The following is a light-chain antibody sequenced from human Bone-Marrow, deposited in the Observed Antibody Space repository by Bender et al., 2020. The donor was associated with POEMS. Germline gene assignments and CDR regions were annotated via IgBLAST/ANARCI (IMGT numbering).Light chain of an antibody. V-gene: IGLV1-44*01. Sequence: QSALTQPPSASGAPGQRVTISCSGSSSNIRDNTVNWYHQVPGTAPKLLIWGNDQRPSGVPDSFSASKADASASLAISGIQSEDEADNYCAAGDDNGNALVFGGGTKLT. CDR1: SSNIRDNT. CDR2: GND. J-gene: IGLJ2*01. CDR3: AAGDDNGNALV.